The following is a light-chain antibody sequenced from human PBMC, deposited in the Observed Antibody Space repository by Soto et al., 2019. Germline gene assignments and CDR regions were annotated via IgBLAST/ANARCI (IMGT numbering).Light chain of an antibody. CDR2: EVN. Sequence: QSALTQPASVSGAPGQSITISCTGTSNDVGGYKYVSWYQQRPGTAPKLIMFEVNNRPSGVPDRFSGSMSANTASLTISGLQAQDEADYYCSSYSSNNILSYVFGTGTKLTVL. J-gene: IGLJ1*01. CDR3: SSYSSNNILSYV. CDR1: SNDVGGYKY. V-gene: IGLV2-14*03.